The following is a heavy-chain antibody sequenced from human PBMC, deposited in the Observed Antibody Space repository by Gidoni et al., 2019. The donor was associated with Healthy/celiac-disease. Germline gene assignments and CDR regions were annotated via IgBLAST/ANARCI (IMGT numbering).Heavy chain of an antibody. CDR3: AKDESSGAAFDI. V-gene: IGHV3-23*01. CDR2: ISGSGGST. D-gene: IGHD3-10*01. CDR1: GFTFSSYA. Sequence: EVQLLESGGGLVQPGGSLRLSCAASGFTFSSYALRWVRQAPGKGLEWVSAISGSGGSTYYADSVKGRFTISRDNSKNTLYLQMNSLRAEDTAVYYCAKDESSGAAFDIWGQGTMVTVSS. J-gene: IGHJ3*02.